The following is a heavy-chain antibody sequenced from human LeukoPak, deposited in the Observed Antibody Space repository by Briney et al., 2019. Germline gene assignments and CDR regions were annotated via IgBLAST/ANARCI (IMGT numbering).Heavy chain of an antibody. D-gene: IGHD3-10*01. CDR1: GFTFSSYA. CDR3: AKRLLPSYYYPYYFDY. V-gene: IGHV3-23*01. CDR2: ISGSGGCT. Sequence: GGSLRLSCAASGFTFSSYAMSWVRQAPGKGLEWVSAISGSGGCTYYADSVKGRFTISRDNSKNTLYLQMNSLRAEDTAVYYCAKRLLPSYYYPYYFDYWGQGTLVTVSS. J-gene: IGHJ4*02.